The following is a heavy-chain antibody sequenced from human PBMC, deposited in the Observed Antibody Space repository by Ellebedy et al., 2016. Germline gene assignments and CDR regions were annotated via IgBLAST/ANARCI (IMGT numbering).Heavy chain of an antibody. V-gene: IGHV1-8*01. Sequence: ASVKVSXXASGYTFTSYDINWVRQATGQGLEWMGWMNPNSGNTGYAQKFQGRVTMTRNTSISTAYMELSSLRSEDTAVYYCARVPAASYYYYMDVWGKGTTVTVSS. CDR1: GYTFTSYD. D-gene: IGHD2-2*01. CDR2: MNPNSGNT. J-gene: IGHJ6*03. CDR3: ARVPAASYYYYMDV.